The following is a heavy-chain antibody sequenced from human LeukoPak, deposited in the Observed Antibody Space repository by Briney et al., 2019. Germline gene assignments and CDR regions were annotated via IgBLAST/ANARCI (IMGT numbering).Heavy chain of an antibody. D-gene: IGHD2-2*03. V-gene: IGHV3-23*01. Sequence: GGSLRLSCAASGFTFSSYGMSWVRQAPGKGLEWVSAISGSGGSTYYADSVEGRFTISRDNAKNSLYLQMNSLRVEDTAVYYCALGKNFGYHYFDFWGQGALVTVSS. J-gene: IGHJ4*02. CDR3: ALGKNFGYHYFDF. CDR2: ISGSGGST. CDR1: GFTFSSYG.